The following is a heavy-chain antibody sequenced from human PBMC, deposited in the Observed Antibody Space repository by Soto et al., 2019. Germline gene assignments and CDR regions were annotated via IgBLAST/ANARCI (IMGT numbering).Heavy chain of an antibody. Sequence: QVKLVESGGGVVQPGRSLRLSCAASGFVFNMYGMHWVRQAPGKGLEWVGVIWHDGSGTYYADALKGRFTISRDNSKNTLFLQMDSLTVEGTAVYYCVRDPVALRNRVRVGYFNLWGRGTQVTVSS. CDR3: VRDPVALRNRVRVGYFNL. CDR1: GFVFNMYG. D-gene: IGHD1-26*01. V-gene: IGHV3-33*01. CDR2: IWHDGSGT. J-gene: IGHJ2*01.